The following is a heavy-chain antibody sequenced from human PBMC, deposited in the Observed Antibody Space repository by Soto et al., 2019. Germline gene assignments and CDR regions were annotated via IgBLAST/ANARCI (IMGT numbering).Heavy chain of an antibody. CDR1: GYTFTAHS. Sequence: ASVKVSCKASGYTFTAHSIHWVRQAPGQKFEWLGWITAGAGYTDYSQNFQGRVTITRDTSATTAYMHLSNLKSEDTAIYYCARENFPQSGSYYDSWGQGTLVTVS. CDR3: ARENFPQSGSYYDS. D-gene: IGHD1-26*01. J-gene: IGHJ4*02. V-gene: IGHV1-3*01. CDR2: ITAGAGYT.